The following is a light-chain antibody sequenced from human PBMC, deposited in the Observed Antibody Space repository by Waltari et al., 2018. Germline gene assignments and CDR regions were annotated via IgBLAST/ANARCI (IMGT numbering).Light chain of an antibody. CDR3: QQLYTSPYS. V-gene: IGKV1-9*01. CDR2: SAY. Sequence: IQLTQSPFSLPASIGDRVEITCRAIPDIKKFLAWYQQKPGKAPKPLISSAYTLLNEVPSRFSGSVSWTDFTLTINSLQPEDFTTYYCQQLYTSPYSFGHGTKL. J-gene: IGKJ2*01. CDR1: PDIKKF.